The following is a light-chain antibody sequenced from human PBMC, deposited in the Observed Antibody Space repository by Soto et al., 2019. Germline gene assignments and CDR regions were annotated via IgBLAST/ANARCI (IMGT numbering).Light chain of an antibody. Sequence: QSVLTQPPSASGSPGQSVTISCTGTSSDVGGYNYVSWYQQHPGKAPKLMIYEVSKRPSGVPDRFSGSKSGNTASLTVSGLQAGDEVDYYCSSYAGSNNLGVFGGGTKVTVL. J-gene: IGLJ2*01. V-gene: IGLV2-8*01. CDR1: SSDVGGYNY. CDR2: EVS. CDR3: SSYAGSNNLGV.